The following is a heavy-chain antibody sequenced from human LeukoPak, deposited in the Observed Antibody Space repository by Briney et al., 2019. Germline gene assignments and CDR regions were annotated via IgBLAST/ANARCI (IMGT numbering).Heavy chain of an antibody. Sequence: SETLSLTCTVSGGSISSYYWSWIRQPAGKGLEWIGYIYYSGSTNYNPSLKSRVTITVDTSKNQFSLKLSSVTAADTAVYYCARHPGLGLGVWGLTSKRDAFDIWGQGTMVTVSS. V-gene: IGHV4-59*08. J-gene: IGHJ3*02. D-gene: IGHD3/OR15-3a*01. CDR3: ARHPGLGLGVWGLTSKRDAFDI. CDR1: GGSISSYY. CDR2: IYYSGST.